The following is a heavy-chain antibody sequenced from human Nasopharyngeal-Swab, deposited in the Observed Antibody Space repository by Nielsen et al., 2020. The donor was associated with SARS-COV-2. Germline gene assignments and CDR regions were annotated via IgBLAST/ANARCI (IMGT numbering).Heavy chain of an antibody. V-gene: IGHV3-48*04. J-gene: IGHJ4*02. Sequence: GESLKISCATSGFTFSPYTMTWVRQAPGKGLQRISYITSGNSVQYADSVRGRFTISRDNAKNSLYPQMNSLTAEDTAVYYCARERGGGYGDYWGQGTLVTVSS. CDR1: GFTFSPYT. CDR3: ARERGGGYGDY. D-gene: IGHD5-12*01. CDR2: ITSGNSV.